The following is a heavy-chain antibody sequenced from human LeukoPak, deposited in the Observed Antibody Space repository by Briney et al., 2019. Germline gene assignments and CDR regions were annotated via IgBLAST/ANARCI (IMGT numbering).Heavy chain of an antibody. D-gene: IGHD1-26*01. J-gene: IGHJ4*02. Sequence: SETLSLTCTVSGGSISPYYWSWIRQPPGKGLEWIGYIHSSGNTNYNPALKSRVTISVDTSKNQFSLNVRSVTAADTAVYYCARHESAVGALFHWGQGILVTVSS. CDR1: GGSISPYY. CDR2: IHSSGNT. V-gene: IGHV4-59*08. CDR3: ARHESAVGALFH.